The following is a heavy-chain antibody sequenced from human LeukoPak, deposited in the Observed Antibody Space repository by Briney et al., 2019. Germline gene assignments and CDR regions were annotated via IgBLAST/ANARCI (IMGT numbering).Heavy chain of an antibody. J-gene: IGHJ5*02. CDR3: AKDKSDYVWGSYRQINWFDP. CDR1: EFTFSSYW. V-gene: IGHV3-74*01. CDR2: INSDGSST. D-gene: IGHD3-16*02. Sequence: TGGSLRLSCAASEFTFSSYWMHWVRQAPGKGLVWVSRINSDGSSTSYADSVKGRFTISRDNAKNTLYLQMNSLRAEDTAVYYCAKDKSDYVWGSYRQINWFDPWGQGTLVTVSS.